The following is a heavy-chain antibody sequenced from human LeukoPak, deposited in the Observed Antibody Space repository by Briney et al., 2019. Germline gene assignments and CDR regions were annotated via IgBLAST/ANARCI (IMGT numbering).Heavy chain of an antibody. CDR1: GGTFSSYA. V-gene: IGHV1-69*04. D-gene: IGHD3-3*01. CDR2: IIPILGIA. Sequence: ASVKVSCKASGGTFSSYAISWVRQAPGQGLEWMGRIIPILGIANYAQKFQGRVTITADKSTSTAYMELSSLRSEDTAVYYCARDRDTSITIFGVVRNWYFDLWGRGTLVTVSS. CDR3: ARDRDTSITIFGVVRNWYFDL. J-gene: IGHJ2*01.